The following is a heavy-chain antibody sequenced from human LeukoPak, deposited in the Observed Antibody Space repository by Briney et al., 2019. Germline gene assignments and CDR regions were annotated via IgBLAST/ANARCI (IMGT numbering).Heavy chain of an antibody. CDR2: IYYSGST. Sequence: SETLSLTCTVSGGSISSGSYYWGWIRQPPGKGLEWIGSIYYSGSTYYNPSLKSRVTISVDTSKNQFSLKLSSVTAADTAVYYCARRPNCSSTSCSDFDYWGQGTLVTVSS. J-gene: IGHJ4*02. V-gene: IGHV4-39*01. CDR1: GGSISSGSYY. CDR3: ARRPNCSSTSCSDFDY. D-gene: IGHD2-2*01.